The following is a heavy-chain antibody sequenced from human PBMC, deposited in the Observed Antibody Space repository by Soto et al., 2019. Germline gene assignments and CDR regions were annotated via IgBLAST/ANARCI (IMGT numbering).Heavy chain of an antibody. Sequence: EVQLLESGGGLVQPGGSLRLSCAASGFIFRSHAISWVRQAPGKGLEWISTISGNGENTYYADSVKGQLTISRDNSKNTVYLQMNNLSVEDTAVYYCAKDRLYSSLWFPHPLYGMDVWGQGATVTVSS. CDR2: ISGNGENT. V-gene: IGHV3-23*01. J-gene: IGHJ6*02. D-gene: IGHD6-19*01. CDR3: AKDRLYSSLWFPHPLYGMDV. CDR1: GFIFRSHA.